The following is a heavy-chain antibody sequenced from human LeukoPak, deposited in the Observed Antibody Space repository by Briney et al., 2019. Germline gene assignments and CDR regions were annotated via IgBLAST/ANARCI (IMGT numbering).Heavy chain of an antibody. V-gene: IGHV3-23*01. CDR3: AKRSYYDSSGYYYVLDYFDY. D-gene: IGHD3-22*01. Sequence: PGGSLKLSCAASGFTFSSYAMSWVRHAPGKGLEWVSAISGSGGSTYYADSVKGRFTISRDNSKNTLYLQMNSLRAEDTAVYYCAKRSYYDSSGYYYVLDYFDYWGQGTLVTVSS. CDR1: GFTFSSYA. CDR2: ISGSGGST. J-gene: IGHJ4*02.